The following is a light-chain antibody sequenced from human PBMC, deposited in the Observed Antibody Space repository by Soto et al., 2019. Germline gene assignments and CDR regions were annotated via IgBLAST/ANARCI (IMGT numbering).Light chain of an antibody. CDR1: QGISSY. J-gene: IGKJ3*01. CDR2: AAS. V-gene: IGKV1-9*01. Sequence: IQLTQSPSSLSASVGDRVTVTCRASQGISSYLAWYQQKPGKAPKLLIYAASTLQSGVPSRFSGSGSGTDFTLTISSLQPEDSATYYCQHLDSYPLTFGPGTKVDIK. CDR3: QHLDSYPLT.